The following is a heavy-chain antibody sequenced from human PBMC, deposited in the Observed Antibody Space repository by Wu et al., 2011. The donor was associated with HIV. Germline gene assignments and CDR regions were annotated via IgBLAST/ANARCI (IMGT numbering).Heavy chain of an antibody. CDR2: MNPNTGNT. Sequence: QVQLVQSGAEVKKPGASVKVSCKASGYTFTSYDINWVRQATGQGLEWMGWMNPNTGNTGYAQKFQGRVTMTRDTSISTAYMELSRLRSDDTAVYYCARRLGYCSSTSCPPEMEYFQHWGQGTLVTVSS. D-gene: IGHD2-2*01. J-gene: IGHJ1*01. CDR3: ARRLGYCSSTSCPPEMEYFQH. CDR1: GYTFTSYD. V-gene: IGHV1-8*02.